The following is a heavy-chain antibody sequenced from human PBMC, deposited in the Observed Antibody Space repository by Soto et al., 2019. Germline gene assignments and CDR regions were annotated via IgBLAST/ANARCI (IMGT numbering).Heavy chain of an antibody. D-gene: IGHD2-2*01. Sequence: QVQLVESGGGVVQPGRSLRISCAASGFTFSSYGMHWVRQAPGKGLEWVAVISYDGSNKYYADSVKGRFTISRDNSKNTLYLQMNSLRAEDTAVYYCAKDEVVGYCSSTSCYPYYYMDVWGKGTTVTVSS. CDR3: AKDEVVGYCSSTSCYPYYYMDV. CDR1: GFTFSSYG. J-gene: IGHJ6*03. V-gene: IGHV3-30*18. CDR2: ISYDGSNK.